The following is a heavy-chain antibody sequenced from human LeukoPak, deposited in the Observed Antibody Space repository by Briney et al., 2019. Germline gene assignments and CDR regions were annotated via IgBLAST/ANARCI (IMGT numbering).Heavy chain of an antibody. CDR1: GGSISGYY. CDR3: ARDENYMDV. V-gene: IGHV4-4*02. J-gene: IGHJ6*03. CDR2: IYHSGST. Sequence: KTSETLSLTCTVSGGSISGYYWSWVRQPPGKGLEWIGEIYHSGSTNYNPSLKSRVTISVDKSKNQFSLKLSSVTAADTAVYYCARDENYMDVWGKGTTVTVSS.